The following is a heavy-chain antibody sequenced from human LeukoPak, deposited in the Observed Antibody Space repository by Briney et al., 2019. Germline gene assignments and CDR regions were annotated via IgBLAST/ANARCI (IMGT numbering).Heavy chain of an antibody. CDR3: TKDSIIVNSWGFDL. CDR2: IKPDGSEK. J-gene: IGHJ5*02. CDR1: GFTFSTYW. Sequence: GGSLRLSCAASGFTFSTYWMSWVRQAPGKGLQWVVNIKPDGSEKYYVDSVRGRFTISRDNAKNSVDLEMSSLRVEDTALYYCTKDSIIVNSWGFDLWGQGTLVTVSS. D-gene: IGHD1-26*01. V-gene: IGHV3-7*01.